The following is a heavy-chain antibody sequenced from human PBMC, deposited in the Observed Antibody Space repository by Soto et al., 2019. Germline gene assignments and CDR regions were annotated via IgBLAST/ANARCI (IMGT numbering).Heavy chain of an antibody. V-gene: IGHV1-69*01. Sequence: VQLMQSGAKVKQPGSSVKVSCEASGGTFSSHSINWVRQAPGQGLEWMGGIVTLFGTANYAQNFQGRVTITADQSTSTVYMDLSSLRSDDTAVYYCAREVGYGDFSAALLDWGQGTLVTVSS. J-gene: IGHJ4*02. CDR1: GGTFSSHS. CDR2: IVTLFGTA. D-gene: IGHD4-17*01. CDR3: AREVGYGDFSAALLD.